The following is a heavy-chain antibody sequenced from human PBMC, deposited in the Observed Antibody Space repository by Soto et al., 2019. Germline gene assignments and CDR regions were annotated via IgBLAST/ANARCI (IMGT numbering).Heavy chain of an antibody. V-gene: IGHV5-51*01. CDR1: GYSFTSYW. CDR3: ARSLTTVPASHYYYYYGMDV. D-gene: IGHD4-17*01. J-gene: IGHJ6*02. CDR2: IYPGDSDT. Sequence: GESLKISCKGSGYSFTSYWIGWVRQMPGKGLEWMGIIYPGDSDTRYSPSFQGQVTISADKSISTAYLQWSSLKASDTAMYYCARSLTTVPASHYYYYYGMDVLGQGTTVTVSS.